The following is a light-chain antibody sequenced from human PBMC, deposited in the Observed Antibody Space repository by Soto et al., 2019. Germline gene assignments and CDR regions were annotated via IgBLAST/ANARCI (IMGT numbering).Light chain of an antibody. V-gene: IGKV3-20*01. CDR1: QSVSSSY. CDR2: GAS. CDR3: QHYTSSQLT. J-gene: IGKJ4*01. Sequence: PGERATLSCRASQSVSSSYLAWYQQKPGQAPRLLIYGASSRATGIPDRFSGSESGTDFTLTISRLEPEDFAVYYCQHYTSSQLTFGGGTKVEIK.